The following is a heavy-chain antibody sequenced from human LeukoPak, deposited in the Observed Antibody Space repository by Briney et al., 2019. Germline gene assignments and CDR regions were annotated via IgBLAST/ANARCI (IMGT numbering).Heavy chain of an antibody. J-gene: IGHJ6*04. CDR1: GYTLTSYD. CDR2: MNPNSGNT. Sequence: GASVKVSCKASGYTLTSYDINWVRQATGQGLGWMGWMNPNSGNTGYAQKFQGRVTITRNTSISTAYMELSSLRSEDTAVYYCARGRCSSTSCPTDVWGKGTTVTVSS. D-gene: IGHD2-2*01. CDR3: ARGRCSSTSCPTDV. V-gene: IGHV1-8*03.